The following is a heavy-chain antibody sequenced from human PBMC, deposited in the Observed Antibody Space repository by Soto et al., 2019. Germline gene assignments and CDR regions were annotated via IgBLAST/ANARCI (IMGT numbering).Heavy chain of an antibody. CDR3: ARDCRYSYGGEECWYFDL. V-gene: IGHV1-18*01. D-gene: IGHD5-18*01. J-gene: IGHJ2*01. Sequence: QVQLVQSGAEVKKPGASVKVSCKASGYTFTSYGISWVRQAPGQGLEWMGWISAYNGNTNYAQKLQGRVTMTTDTSTTTAYMELRSLRSDDTAVYYCARDCRYSYGGEECWYFDLWGRGTLVTVSS. CDR1: GYTFTSYG. CDR2: ISAYNGNT.